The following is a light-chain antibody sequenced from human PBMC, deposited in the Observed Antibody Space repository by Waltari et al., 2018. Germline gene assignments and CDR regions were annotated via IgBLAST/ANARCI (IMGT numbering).Light chain of an antibody. CDR2: CAS. Sequence: DVVMTQSPDSLAVSLGARATINCKSSQSLLYTSNNKNYLAWYQQKPGQPPKILIYCASIRESGVPDRFSGSGSGTDFTLTISGLQAEDVASYFCLQYLHTPRTFGQGTKVEIK. V-gene: IGKV4-1*01. CDR3: LQYLHTPRT. J-gene: IGKJ1*01. CDR1: QSLLYTSNNKNY.